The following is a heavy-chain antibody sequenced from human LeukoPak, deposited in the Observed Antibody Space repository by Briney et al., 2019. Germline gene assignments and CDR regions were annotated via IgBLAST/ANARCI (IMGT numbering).Heavy chain of an antibody. J-gene: IGHJ4*02. V-gene: IGHV3-66*01. CDR2: IYSGGST. D-gene: IGHD1-26*01. Sequence: PGGSLRLSCAASGFTVSSNYMSWVRQAPGKGLEWVSVIYSGGSTYYADSVKGRFIISRDDSKSTLYLQMNTLRAEDTAVYHCARVGHRHGHYFDFWGQGTLATVSS. CDR3: ARVGHRHGHYFDF. CDR1: GFTVSSNY.